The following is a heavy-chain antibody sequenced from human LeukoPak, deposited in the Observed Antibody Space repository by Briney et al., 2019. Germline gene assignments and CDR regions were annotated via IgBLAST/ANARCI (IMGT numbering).Heavy chain of an antibody. CDR3: ARGWFGELISRFDY. CDR1: GFTFSSYE. J-gene: IGHJ4*02. D-gene: IGHD3-10*01. V-gene: IGHV3-48*03. CDR2: ISSRGNVV. Sequence: GGSLRLSCAASGFTFSSYEMNWVRQAPGKGLEWISYISSRGNVVFYADSVKGRFTISRDDAENSMYLQMNSLRTEDTAVCYCARGWFGELISRFDYWGQGTLATVSS.